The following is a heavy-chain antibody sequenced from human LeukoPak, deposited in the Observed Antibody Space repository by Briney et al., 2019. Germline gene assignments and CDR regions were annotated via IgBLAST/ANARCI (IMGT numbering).Heavy chain of an antibody. V-gene: IGHV3-73*01. Sequence: PGGSLTLSCAASGVNISDSALYWVRQASGKGLGSGGRISIKANKYAPAYAASVEGSFPVLRDDSKNTAPLPMHSLQPAAPSVFYFTAGKGNVHTPVDLYWGQGTLVTVSS. CDR1: GVNISDSA. CDR2: ISIKANKYAP. J-gene: IGHJ4*02. D-gene: IGHD1-1*01. CDR3: TAGKGNVHTPVDLY.